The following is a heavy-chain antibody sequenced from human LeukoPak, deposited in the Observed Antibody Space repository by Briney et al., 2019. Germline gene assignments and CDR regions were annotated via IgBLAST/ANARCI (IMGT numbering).Heavy chain of an antibody. D-gene: IGHD3-16*01. CDR3: AKAVGDYEYYFDY. V-gene: IGHV3-7*03. CDR1: GFTFSSYW. J-gene: IGHJ4*02. CDR2: IKQDGSEK. Sequence: GGSLRLSCAASGFTFSSYWMSWVRQAPGKGLEWVANIKQDGSEKYYVDSVKGRFTISRDNAKNSLYLQMNSLRAEDMALYYCAKAVGDYEYYFDYWGQGTLVTVSS.